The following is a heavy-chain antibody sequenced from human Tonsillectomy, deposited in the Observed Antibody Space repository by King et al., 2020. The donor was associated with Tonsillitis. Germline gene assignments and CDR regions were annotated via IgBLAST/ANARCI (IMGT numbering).Heavy chain of an antibody. J-gene: IGHJ4*02. V-gene: IGHV3-48*01. D-gene: IGHD1-1*01. Sequence: EEQLVQSGGGLVQPGGSLRLSCAASGFTLSTYSMNWVRQAPGKGLEWGSYISSRSRTIYYANSVKGRFTISRDNAKNSLYLQINSLRGEVTAVYYCARSSTSNNWPYYFDYGGQGTLVTVSS. CDR1: GFTLSTYS. CDR2: ISSRSRTI. CDR3: ARSSTSNNWPYYFDY.